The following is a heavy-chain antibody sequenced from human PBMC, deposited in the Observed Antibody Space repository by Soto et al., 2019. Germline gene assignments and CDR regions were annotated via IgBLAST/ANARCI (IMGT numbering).Heavy chain of an antibody. CDR1: GGTFSSYT. CDR3: ASLRGSGGYYIY. J-gene: IGHJ4*02. D-gene: IGHD3-10*01. CDR2: IIPILGIA. V-gene: IGHV1-69*02. Sequence: QVQLVQSGAEVKKPGSSVKVSCKASGGTFSSYTISWVRQAPGQGLEWMGRIIPILGIANYEQKFQGRVTTTENKTTSPADMELRSLRSEDTAVYYCASLRGSGGYYIYWGQGTLVNVSS.